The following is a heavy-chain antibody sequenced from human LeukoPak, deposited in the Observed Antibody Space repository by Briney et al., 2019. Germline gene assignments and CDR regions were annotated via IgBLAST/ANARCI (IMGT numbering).Heavy chain of an antibody. CDR3: ARDRAWNYFDY. CDR1: GFTFSSYS. J-gene: IGHJ4*02. CDR2: ISSSTSYI. D-gene: IGHD3-3*01. V-gene: IGHV3-21*01. Sequence: GGSLRLSCAASGFTFSSYSMNWIRQAPGKGLEWVSSISSSTSYIYYADSVKGRFTISKDNAKNSLYLQMNSLRAEDTAVYYCARDRAWNYFDYWGQGTLVTVSS.